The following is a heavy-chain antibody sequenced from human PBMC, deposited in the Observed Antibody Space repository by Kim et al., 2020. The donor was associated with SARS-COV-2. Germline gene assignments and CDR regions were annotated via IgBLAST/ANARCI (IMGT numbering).Heavy chain of an antibody. CDR2: ISSSSSYI. D-gene: IGHD3-10*01. Sequence: GGSLRLSCAASGFTFSSYSMNWVRQAPGKGLEWVSSISSSSSYIYYADSVKGRFTISRDNAKNSLYLQMNSLRAEDTAVYYCARDKVWFGGPNYYYYGMDVWGQGTTVTVSS. V-gene: IGHV3-21*01. J-gene: IGHJ6*02. CDR3: ARDKVWFGGPNYYYYGMDV. CDR1: GFTFSSYS.